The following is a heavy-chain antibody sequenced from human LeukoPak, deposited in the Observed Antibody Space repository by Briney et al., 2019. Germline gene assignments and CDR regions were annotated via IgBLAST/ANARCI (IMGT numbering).Heavy chain of an antibody. CDR1: GFTFSTYD. D-gene: IGHD4-11*01. CDR3: AKDPPHSESPPFDY. CDR2: IRDEVSNK. J-gene: IGHJ4*02. Sequence: PGGSLRLSCAASGFTFSTYDMHWVRQAPGKGLEWVAFIRDEVSNKYYADSVKGRFTISRDNSKNTLFLQMNSLRADDTAVYYCAKDPPHSESPPFDYWGQGILVTVSS. V-gene: IGHV3-30*02.